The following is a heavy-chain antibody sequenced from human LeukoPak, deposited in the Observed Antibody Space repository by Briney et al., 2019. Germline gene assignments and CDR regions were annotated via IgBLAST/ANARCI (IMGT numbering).Heavy chain of an antibody. D-gene: IGHD2-2*01. V-gene: IGHV3-23*01. CDR2: ISGSGGST. CDR3: AKKDIVVVPAAIGY. J-gene: IGHJ4*02. Sequence: HAGGSLRLSCAASGFTFSSYAMSWVRQAPGKGLEWVSAISGSGGSTYYADSVKGRFTISRDNSKNTLYLQMNSLRAEDTAVYYCAKKDIVVVPAAIGYWGQGTPVTVSS. CDR1: GFTFSSYA.